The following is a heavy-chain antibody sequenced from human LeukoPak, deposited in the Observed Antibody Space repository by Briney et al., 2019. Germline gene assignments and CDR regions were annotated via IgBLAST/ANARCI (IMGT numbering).Heavy chain of an antibody. CDR1: GYIFTSYG. CDR3: ARDSGERGSGSYLIAY. CDR2: ISTYNGNT. V-gene: IGHV1-18*01. Sequence: ASVKVSCKASGYIFTSYGISWVRQAPGQGFEWMGWISTYNGNTNYAQKLQGRVTLTTDTSTTTAYMELRSLRSDDTAVYYCARDSGERGSGSYLIAYWGQGTLVTVSS. D-gene: IGHD3-10*01. J-gene: IGHJ4*02.